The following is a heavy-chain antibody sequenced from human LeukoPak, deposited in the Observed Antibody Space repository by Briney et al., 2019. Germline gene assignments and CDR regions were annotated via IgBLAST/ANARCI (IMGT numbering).Heavy chain of an antibody. V-gene: IGHV1-69*04. D-gene: IGHD6-19*01. CDR3: ARAGSSGWYGMDV. J-gene: IGHJ6*02. CDR1: GGTFSSYA. Sequence: ASVKASCKASGGTFSSYAISWVRQAPGQGLEWMGRIIPILGIANYAQKFQGRVTITADKSTSTAYMELSSLRSEDTAVYYCARAGSSGWYGMDVWGQGTTVTVSS. CDR2: IIPILGIA.